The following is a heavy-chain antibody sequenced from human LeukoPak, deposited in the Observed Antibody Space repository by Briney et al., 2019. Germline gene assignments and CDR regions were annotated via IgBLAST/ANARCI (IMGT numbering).Heavy chain of an antibody. CDR2: MYYSGST. CDR3: AKSGSSFYDNLPGYDH. J-gene: IGHJ4*02. Sequence: SETLSLTCTVSGGSMSSSYWSWIRQSPGRGLEWIGSMYYSGSTNYNPSLRSRVTISIDTSKNQFSLKLRSVTAADTAVYYCAKSGSSFYDNLPGYDHWGQGTLVTVSS. V-gene: IGHV4-59*08. D-gene: IGHD3-9*01. CDR1: GGSMSSSY.